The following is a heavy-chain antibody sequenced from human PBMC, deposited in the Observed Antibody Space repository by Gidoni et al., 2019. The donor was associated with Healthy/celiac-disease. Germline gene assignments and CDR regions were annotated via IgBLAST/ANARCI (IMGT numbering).Heavy chain of an antibody. V-gene: IGHV4-31*03. D-gene: IGHD6-19*01. CDR2: IYYSRST. J-gene: IGHJ3*02. CDR1: GGSISSGGYY. Sequence: QVQLQESVPGLVTPSQTLSRTCTVPGGSISSGGYYWSGIRQHPGKGLEWIGYIYYSRSTYYNPSLKIRVTRSVDTSKNQFSLKLSSVTAADTAVYYCARELATRGPNLGIAVAGTNYDAFDIWGQGTMVTVSS. CDR3: ARELATRGPNLGIAVAGTNYDAFDI.